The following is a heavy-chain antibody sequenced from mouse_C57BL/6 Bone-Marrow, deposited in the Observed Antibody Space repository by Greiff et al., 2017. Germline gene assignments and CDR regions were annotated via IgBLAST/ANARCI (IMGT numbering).Heavy chain of an antibody. J-gene: IGHJ3*01. CDR3: ARELSTMVTRGFAY. CDR1: GYTFTSYW. V-gene: IGHV1-53*01. D-gene: IGHD2-2*01. Sequence: QVQLQQPGTELVKPGASVKLSCKASGYTFTSYWMHWVKQGPGQGLEWIGNINPSNGGTNYNEKFKSKATLTVDKSSSTAYMQLSSLTSEDSAVDYCARELSTMVTRGFAYWGQGTLVTVSA. CDR2: INPSNGGT.